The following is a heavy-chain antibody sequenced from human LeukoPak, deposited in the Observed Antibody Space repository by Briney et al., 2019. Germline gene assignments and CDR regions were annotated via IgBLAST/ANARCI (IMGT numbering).Heavy chain of an antibody. Sequence: GGSLRLSCAASGFTFSSYSMNWVRQAPGKGLEWVSSISSSSSYIYYADSVKGRFTISRDNAKNSLYLQMNSLRAEDTAVYYCAKDGRATGAFDIWAKGQWSPSLQ. D-gene: IGHD1-26*01. V-gene: IGHV3-21*01. CDR3: AKDGRATGAFDI. CDR2: ISSSSSYI. J-gene: IGHJ3*02. CDR1: GFTFSSYS.